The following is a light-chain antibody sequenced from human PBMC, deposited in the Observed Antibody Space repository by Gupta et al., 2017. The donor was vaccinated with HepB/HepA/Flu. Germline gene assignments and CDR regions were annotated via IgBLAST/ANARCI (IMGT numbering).Light chain of an antibody. V-gene: IGKV1-39*01. CDR1: QSISSY. Sequence: DIQMTQSPSSLSASVGDRVTITCRASQSISSYLNWYQQKPGKAPKLLIYAASSLKRGVQSRFSGSGSGTDFTLTISSLQPEDFATYYCQQSYSTPRTFGQGTKVEIK. CDR3: QQSYSTPRT. CDR2: AAS. J-gene: IGKJ1*01.